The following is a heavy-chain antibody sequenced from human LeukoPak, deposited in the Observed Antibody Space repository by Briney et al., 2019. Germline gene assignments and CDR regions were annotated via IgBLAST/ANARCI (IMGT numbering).Heavy chain of an antibody. CDR2: INPNSGGT. CDR1: GYTFTGYY. J-gene: IGHJ4*02. Sequence: ASVKVSFKASGYTFTGYYMHLLRQAPGQGLEWMGWINPNSGGTNYAQKFQGRVTMTRDTSISTAYLQWSSLKASDTAMNYCARQVDYGDYWGQGTLVTVSS. V-gene: IGHV1-2*02. CDR3: ARQVDYGDY. D-gene: IGHD3-16*01.